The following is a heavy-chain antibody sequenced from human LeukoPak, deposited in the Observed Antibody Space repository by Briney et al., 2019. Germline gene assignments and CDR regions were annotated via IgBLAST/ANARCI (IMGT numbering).Heavy chain of an antibody. Sequence: PGGSLRLSCAAPGFTFSSYSMNWVRQAPGKGLDWVSSISSSSSYIYYADSVKGRFTISRDNAKNSLYLQMNSLRAEDTAVYYCARDWGSVHFDYWGQGTLVTVSS. V-gene: IGHV3-21*01. CDR1: GFTFSSYS. CDR3: ARDWGSVHFDY. J-gene: IGHJ4*02. D-gene: IGHD3-16*01. CDR2: ISSSSSYI.